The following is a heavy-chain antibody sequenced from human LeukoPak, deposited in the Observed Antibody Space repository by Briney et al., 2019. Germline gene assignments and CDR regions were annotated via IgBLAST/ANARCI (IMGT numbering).Heavy chain of an antibody. Sequence: PGGSLRLSCAASGFTFSTYTMHWVRQAPGKGLEWVSFISYDGGDEDYADSVKGRFTISRDNSKNTLSLQMNSLRAEDTAVYYCAKGLKTTVGPYMGYHYYMDVWGKGTTVTVSS. D-gene: IGHD1-1*01. J-gene: IGHJ6*03. CDR1: GFTFSTYT. V-gene: IGHV3-30-3*01. CDR3: AKGLKTTVGPYMGYHYYMDV. CDR2: ISYDGGDE.